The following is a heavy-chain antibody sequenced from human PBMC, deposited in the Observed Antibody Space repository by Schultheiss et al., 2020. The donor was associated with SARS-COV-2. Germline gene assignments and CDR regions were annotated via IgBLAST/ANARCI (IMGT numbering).Heavy chain of an antibody. J-gene: IGHJ3*02. V-gene: IGHV4-59*01. Sequence: SETLSLTCTVSGGSISSYYWSWIRQPPGKGLEWIGYIYYSGSTNYNPSLKSRVTISVDTSKNQFSLKLSSVTAADTAVYYCARALTTVTTFVDFDIWGQGTMVTVSS. CDR3: ARALTTVTTFVDFDI. D-gene: IGHD4-17*01. CDR1: GGSISSYY. CDR2: IYYSGST.